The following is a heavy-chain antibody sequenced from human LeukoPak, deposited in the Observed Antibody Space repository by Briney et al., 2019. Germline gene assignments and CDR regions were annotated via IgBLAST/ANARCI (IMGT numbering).Heavy chain of an antibody. J-gene: IGHJ2*01. V-gene: IGHV3-53*01. D-gene: IGHD1-26*01. CDR1: GFTVSSKY. CDR2: IFGGAGI. Sequence: GGSLRLSCAASGFTVSSKYMSWVRQAPGKGLEWVSVIFGGAGIYYAESVKGRFTISRDNSENTVYLQMNSLRAEDAAVYYCARGSPEWEPTFWYFDLWGRGTLVTVSS. CDR3: ARGSPEWEPTFWYFDL.